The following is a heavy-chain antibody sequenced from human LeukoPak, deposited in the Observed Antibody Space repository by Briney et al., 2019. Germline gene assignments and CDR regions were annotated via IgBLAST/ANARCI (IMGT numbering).Heavy chain of an antibody. Sequence: SGPALVHPTQTLTLTCTFSGFSLSTSGMCVSWIRQPPEKALEWLARIDWDDDKYYSTSLKTRLTISKDTSKNQVVLTMTNMDPVDTATYYCARSTIFGVVTPFDYWGQGTLVTVSS. V-gene: IGHV2-70*11. CDR2: IDWDDDK. D-gene: IGHD3-3*01. CDR1: GFSLSTSGMC. J-gene: IGHJ4*02. CDR3: ARSTIFGVVTPFDY.